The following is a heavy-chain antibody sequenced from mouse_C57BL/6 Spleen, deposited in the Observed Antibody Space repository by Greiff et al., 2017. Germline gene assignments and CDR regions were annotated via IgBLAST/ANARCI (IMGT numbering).Heavy chain of an antibody. D-gene: IGHD1-1*01. CDR2: IDPNSGGT. Sequence: QVQLQQPGAELVKPGASVKLSCKASGYTFTSYWMHWVKQRPGRGLEWIGRIDPNSGGTKYNEKFKSKATLTVDKPSSTAYMQLSSLTSEDSAVYYWTRTTVVAPYVPFDYWGQGTTLTVST. CDR3: TRTTVVAPYVPFDY. J-gene: IGHJ2*01. CDR1: GYTFTSYW. V-gene: IGHV1-72*01.